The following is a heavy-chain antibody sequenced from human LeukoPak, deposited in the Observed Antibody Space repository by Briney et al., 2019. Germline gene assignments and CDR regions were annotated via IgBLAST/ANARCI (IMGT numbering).Heavy chain of an antibody. CDR1: GYTFTGYY. CDR3: ARGLTGTYYYGMDV. CDR2: INPNSGGT. J-gene: IGHJ6*02. Sequence: ASVKVSCKASGYTFTGYYMHWVRQAPGQGLEWMGWINPNSGGTNYAQKLQGRVTMTRDTSISTAYMELSRLRSDDTAVYYCARGLTGTYYYGMDVWGQGTTVTVSS. D-gene: IGHD1-7*01. V-gene: IGHV1-2*02.